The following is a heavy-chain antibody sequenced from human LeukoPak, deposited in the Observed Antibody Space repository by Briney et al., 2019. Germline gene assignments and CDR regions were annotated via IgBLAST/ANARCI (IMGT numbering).Heavy chain of an antibody. CDR2: MNPNSGNT. CDR1: GYTFTSYD. CDR3: ARVGANYDFWSGYYAGRYFDY. Sequence: ASVKVSCKASGYTFTSYDINWVRQATGQGLEWMGWMNPNSGNTGYAQKFQGRVTMTRNTSISTAYMELSSLRSEDTAVYYCARVGANYDFWSGYYAGRYFDYWGQGTLVTVSS. D-gene: IGHD3-3*01. V-gene: IGHV1-8*01. J-gene: IGHJ4*02.